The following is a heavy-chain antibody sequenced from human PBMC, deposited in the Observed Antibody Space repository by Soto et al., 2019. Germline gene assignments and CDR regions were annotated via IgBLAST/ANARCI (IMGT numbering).Heavy chain of an antibody. Sequence: QVQLVQAGAEVKKPGSSVKVSCKASGVTFSRQDMRWVRQAPGQGLEWMGGIIPIFGTPQYAEKFQDRVTITPDESTSTAYMELSSLTSEDTAVYYCATNEGRDGYSFDYWGQGILVTDSS. CDR2: IIPIFGTP. V-gene: IGHV1-69*01. D-gene: IGHD5-12*01. CDR1: GVTFSRQD. J-gene: IGHJ4*02. CDR3: ATNEGRDGYSFDY.